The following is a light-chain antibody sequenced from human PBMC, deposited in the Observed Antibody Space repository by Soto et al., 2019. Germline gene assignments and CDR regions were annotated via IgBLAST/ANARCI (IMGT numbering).Light chain of an antibody. V-gene: IGKV3-20*01. CDR2: GAS. J-gene: IGKJ1*01. Sequence: EIVLTQSPGTLSLSPGERATLSCRASQSVSSSYLAWYQQKPGQAPRLLIYGASSRATGIPDRFSGSGSGTDFTLTIIRLGQEYFDVYYCQQYGSSPPWTLGQGTTVEIK. CDR1: QSVSSSY. CDR3: QQYGSSPPWT.